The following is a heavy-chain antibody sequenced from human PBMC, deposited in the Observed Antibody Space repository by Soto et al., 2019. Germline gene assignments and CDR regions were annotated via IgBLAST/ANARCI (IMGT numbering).Heavy chain of an antibody. J-gene: IGHJ4*02. CDR2: IYNDGST. CDR1: GGSINSYY. D-gene: IGHD1-26*01. Sequence: QVQLQESGPGLVKPSETLSLTCTVSGGSINSYYWSWIRQPPEKGLEWIGYIYNDGSTLYNPSLKRRVTISLDTSKNQFSLRLSSVTASDTAIYYYAGDIRTGSYRFDYWGQGTLVTVSS. CDR3: AGDIRTGSYRFDY. V-gene: IGHV4-4*09.